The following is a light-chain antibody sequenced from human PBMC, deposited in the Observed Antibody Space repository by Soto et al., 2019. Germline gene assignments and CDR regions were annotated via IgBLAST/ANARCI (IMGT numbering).Light chain of an antibody. Sequence: DTLMTQSPATLSVSPGERATLSCRASQSVSSKLVWYQQKPGQAPRLLIYNASTRATDIPARFSGSGSGTEFTLSISSLQSEDFADYYCQQYNNWPPYTFGQRTKLEI. CDR2: NAS. CDR1: QSVSSK. J-gene: IGKJ2*01. CDR3: QQYNNWPPYT. V-gene: IGKV3-15*01.